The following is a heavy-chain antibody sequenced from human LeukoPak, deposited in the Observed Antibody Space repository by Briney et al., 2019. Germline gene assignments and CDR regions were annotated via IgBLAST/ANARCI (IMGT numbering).Heavy chain of an antibody. CDR2: IRGDGGST. CDR1: GFTFSAYA. V-gene: IGHV3-43*02. D-gene: IGHD2/OR15-2a*01. CDR3: ATERQKYFEY. J-gene: IGHJ4*02. Sequence: GGSLTLSCAVSGFTFSAYAMSWVRQAPGKGLEWISAIRGDGGSTYYADSVKGRFTISRDNSKNSLYVQMNSVTTEDTALYYCATERQKYFEYWGQGTLVTVSS.